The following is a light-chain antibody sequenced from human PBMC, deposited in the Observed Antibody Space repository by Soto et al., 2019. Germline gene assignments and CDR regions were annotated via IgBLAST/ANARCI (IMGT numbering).Light chain of an antibody. CDR1: QSVSSY. CDR3: QQRSNWPLSPWG. V-gene: IGKV3-11*01. Sequence: EIVLTQSPATLSLSPGERATLSCRASQSVSSYLAWYQQKPGQAPRLLIYDASNRATGIPARFSGSGSGTDFTLTISSLEPEDFAVYYRQQRSNWPLSPWGFGPGTKVEIK. CDR2: DAS. J-gene: IGKJ1*01.